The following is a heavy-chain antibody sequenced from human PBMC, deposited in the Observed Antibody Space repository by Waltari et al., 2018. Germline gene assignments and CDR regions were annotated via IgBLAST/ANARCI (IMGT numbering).Heavy chain of an antibody. CDR1: GGSISSGSYY. J-gene: IGHJ6*02. CDR2: IYTSGST. Sequence: QVQLQESGPGLVKPSQTLSLTCTVSGGSISSGSYYWSWLRQPAGKGLEWIGRIYTSGSTNYNPSLKSRVTISVDTSKNQFSLKLSSVTAADTAVYYCARDEEGATTLYYYYGLDVWGQGTTVTVSS. V-gene: IGHV4-61*02. D-gene: IGHD1-26*01. CDR3: ARDEEGATTLYYYYGLDV.